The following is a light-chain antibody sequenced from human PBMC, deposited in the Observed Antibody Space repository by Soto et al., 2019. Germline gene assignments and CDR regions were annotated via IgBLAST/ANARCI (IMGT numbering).Light chain of an antibody. Sequence: DIQMTQSPSTLPASVGDRVTITCRASQSIDRWLAWYQQRPGKAPKILIYAASTLQSGVPSRFSGSGSGTDFTLTISSLQPEDVATYYCQKYNSAPRTFGQGTKVDIK. J-gene: IGKJ1*01. V-gene: IGKV1-27*01. CDR2: AAS. CDR1: QSIDRW. CDR3: QKYNSAPRT.